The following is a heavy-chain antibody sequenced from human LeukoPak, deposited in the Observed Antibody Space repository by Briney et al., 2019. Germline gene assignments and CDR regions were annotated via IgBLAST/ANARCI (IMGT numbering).Heavy chain of an antibody. CDR2: IGGGGET. V-gene: IGHV3-23*01. CDR3: AKANWVSNADAVW. Sequence: GGSLRLSCAASGFSFSNYAMSWVRQAPARGPEWVSSIGGGGETFYADSVKGRFTLSRDDSRNMVYLQLNNLRVEDTAIYYCAKANWVSNADAVWWGQGTQVTVSS. CDR1: GFSFSNYA. J-gene: IGHJ4*02. D-gene: IGHD1-1*01.